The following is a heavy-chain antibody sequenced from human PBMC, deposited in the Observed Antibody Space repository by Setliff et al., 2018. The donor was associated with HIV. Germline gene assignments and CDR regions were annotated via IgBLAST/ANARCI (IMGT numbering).Heavy chain of an antibody. CDR2: INPTGGT. CDR1: RGSFSDYH. V-gene: IGHV4-34*01. Sequence: PSETLSLTCAVYRGSFSDYHWSWIRQPPGKGLEWIGEINPTGGTNYNPSLQNRVSMSVDTSKKQFSLKLKSVTAADTAVYYCFLFYDDRSGFYWDWGQGTPVTVSS. J-gene: IGHJ4*02. D-gene: IGHD3-22*01. CDR3: FLFYDDRSGFYWD.